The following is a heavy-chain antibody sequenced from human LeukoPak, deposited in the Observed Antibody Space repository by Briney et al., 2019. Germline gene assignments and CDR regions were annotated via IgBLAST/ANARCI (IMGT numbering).Heavy chain of an antibody. CDR2: IYNSGGT. CDR1: GDSISSSPYY. Sequence: SETLSLTCTVSGDSISSSPYYWGWIRQPPGRGLEWIGNIYNSGGTYYNPSLKSRVTILVDTSKNQFSLKLSSVTAADTAVYYCARALVGTTFDYFDYWGQGTLVTVSS. J-gene: IGHJ4*02. CDR3: ARALVGTTFDYFDY. D-gene: IGHD1-26*01. V-gene: IGHV4-39*07.